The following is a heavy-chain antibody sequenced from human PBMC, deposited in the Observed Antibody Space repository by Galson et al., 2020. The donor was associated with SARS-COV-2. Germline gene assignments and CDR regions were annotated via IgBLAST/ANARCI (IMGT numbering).Heavy chain of an antibody. CDR1: GFTFSDYT. CDR2: ISHSSSYI. V-gene: IGHV3-21*01. Sequence: GGSLRLSCAASGFTFSDYTMNWVRQAPGKGLEWVSSISHSSSYIYYADSVKGRFTISRDNAKNSLYLQLNSLTVEDTAVYYCARTPLGYCSTTICHYPFGPWGQGTLVTVSS. D-gene: IGHD2-2*01. CDR3: ARTPLGYCSTTICHYPFGP. J-gene: IGHJ5*02.